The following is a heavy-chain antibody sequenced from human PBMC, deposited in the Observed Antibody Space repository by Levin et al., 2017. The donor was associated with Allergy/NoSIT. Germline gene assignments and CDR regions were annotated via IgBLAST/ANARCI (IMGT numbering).Heavy chain of an antibody. V-gene: IGHV3-49*03. CDR2: IRSKAYGGTS. CDR1: GFTFGDYA. J-gene: IGHJ4*02. CDR3: TRDHFRPGDYFDY. Sequence: GGSLRLSCTASGFTFGDYAMSWFRQAPGKGLEWVGFIRSKAYGGTSEYAASVKGRFSISRDDSKSIAYLQMNSLKTEDTAVYYCTRDHFRPGDYFDYWGQETLVTVSS. D-gene: IGHD3-3*02.